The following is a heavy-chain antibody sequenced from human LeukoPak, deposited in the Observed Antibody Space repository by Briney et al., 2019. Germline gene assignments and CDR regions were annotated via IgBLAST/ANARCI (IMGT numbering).Heavy chain of an antibody. D-gene: IGHD3-9*01. J-gene: IGHJ4*02. CDR3: ARFSDWLFTYFDY. V-gene: IGHV3-66*01. CDR1: GFTVSTKY. CDR2: FYSGGST. Sequence: GGSLRLSCAASGFTVSTKYMSWVRQAPGKGLEWASLFYSGGSTYYADSVKGRFTISRDNSKSTLYLQMNNLRADDTAVYYCARFSDWLFTYFDYWGQGTLVTVSS.